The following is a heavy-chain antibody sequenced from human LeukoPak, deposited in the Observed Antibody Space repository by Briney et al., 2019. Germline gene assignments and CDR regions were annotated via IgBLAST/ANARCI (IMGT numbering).Heavy chain of an antibody. D-gene: IGHD2-15*01. J-gene: IGHJ3*02. CDR1: GFTFSSYE. CDR3: VREARFCRGGPCYSAFDI. Sequence: GGSLRLSCAASGFTFSSYEMNWVRQAPGKGLEWVSYISSSGSTIYYADSVKGRFTISRDNAKNLLSLQMNSLRAEDTAIYYCVREARFCRGGPCYSAFDIWGLGTLVTVSS. V-gene: IGHV3-48*03. CDR2: ISSSGSTI.